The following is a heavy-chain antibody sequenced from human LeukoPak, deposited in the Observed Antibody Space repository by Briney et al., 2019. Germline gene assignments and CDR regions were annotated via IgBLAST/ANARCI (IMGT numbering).Heavy chain of an antibody. Sequence: GGSLRLSCAASGFTFSSYSMNWVRQAPGKGLEWVSSISSSSSYIYYADSVKGRFTISRDNAMNSLYLQMNSLRAEDTAVYYCARELVVAATPIYYYGMDVWGQGTTVTVSS. CDR1: GFTFSSYS. CDR2: ISSSSSYI. J-gene: IGHJ6*02. D-gene: IGHD2-15*01. CDR3: ARELVVAATPIYYYGMDV. V-gene: IGHV3-21*01.